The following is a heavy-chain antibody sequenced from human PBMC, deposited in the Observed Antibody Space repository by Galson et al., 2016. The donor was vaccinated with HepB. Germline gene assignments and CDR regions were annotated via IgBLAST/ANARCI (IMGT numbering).Heavy chain of an antibody. J-gene: IGHJ4*02. D-gene: IGHD3-22*01. Sequence: SETLSLTCSVSGASVSDNYYWTWIRQPPGKGLEWIAYIYNSGFTHYNPSLKSRSTISMDTSRNQFSLKLSSVTAADTAIYYCVRAVYHDQSGYPTLQFWGQGTRVTVSS. CDR1: GASVSDNYY. CDR2: IYNSGFT. V-gene: IGHV4-61*01. CDR3: VRAVYHDQSGYPTLQF.